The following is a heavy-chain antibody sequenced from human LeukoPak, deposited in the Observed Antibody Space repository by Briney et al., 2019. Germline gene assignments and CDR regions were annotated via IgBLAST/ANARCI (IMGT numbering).Heavy chain of an antibody. CDR2: ISHSGSSI. CDR1: GFTFSNYL. V-gene: IGHV3-23*01. Sequence: GGSLRLSCVVSGFTFSNYLMNWVRQAPGKGLEWVSGISHSGSSIYYADSVKGRFTISRDNSKNTLYLQMDRLRVEDTAVYYCAMALDYWGQGTLVTVSS. J-gene: IGHJ4*02. CDR3: AMALDY.